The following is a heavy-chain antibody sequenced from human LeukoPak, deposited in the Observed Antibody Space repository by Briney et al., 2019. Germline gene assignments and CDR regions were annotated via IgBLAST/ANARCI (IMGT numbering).Heavy chain of an antibody. CDR1: GFTFTTYG. V-gene: IGHV3-23*01. D-gene: IGHD5-12*01. J-gene: IGHJ4*02. CDR2: ISGSGGST. CDR3: ARARGYSGYLDY. Sequence: GGSLRLSCAASGFTFTTYGMSWVRQAPGKGLEWVSAISGSGGSTYYADSVKGRFTISRDNSKNTLYLQMNSLRAEDTAVYYCARARGYSGYLDYWGQGTLVTVSS.